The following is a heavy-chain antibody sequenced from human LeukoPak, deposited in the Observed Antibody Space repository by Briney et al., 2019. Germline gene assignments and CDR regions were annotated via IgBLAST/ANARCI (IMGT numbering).Heavy chain of an antibody. CDR2: IYYSGNT. V-gene: IGHV4-59*12. D-gene: IGHD3-10*01. CDR1: GGSISDYY. J-gene: IGHJ5*02. Sequence: SETLSLTCTISGGSISDYYWSWIRQPPGKGLEWIGYIYYSGNTNYNPSLQSRVTISVDTSMNQFSLKLSSVTAADTAVYYCAREGITMVRGVISDWFDPWGQGTLVTVSS. CDR3: AREGITMVRGVISDWFDP.